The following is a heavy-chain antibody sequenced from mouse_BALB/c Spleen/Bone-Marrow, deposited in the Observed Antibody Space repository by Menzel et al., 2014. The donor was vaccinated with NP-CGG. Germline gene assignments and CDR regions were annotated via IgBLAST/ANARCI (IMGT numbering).Heavy chain of an antibody. D-gene: IGHD2-3*01. Sequence: VQLQQSGPELIKPGASVKMSCKASGYTFTAYVMHWVKQKPGQGLEWIGYINPYNDGTNYNEKFKGKATLTSDKSSSTAYMELSSLTSEDSAVYYCAREGWLLRLEYWGQGTTLTVSS. J-gene: IGHJ2*01. CDR3: AREGWLLRLEY. CDR2: INPYNDGT. V-gene: IGHV1-14*01. CDR1: GYTFTAYV.